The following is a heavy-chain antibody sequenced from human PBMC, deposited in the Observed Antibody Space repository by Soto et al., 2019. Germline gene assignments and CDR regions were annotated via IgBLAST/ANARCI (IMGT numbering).Heavy chain of an antibody. CDR1: GASVINDY. Sequence: QVQLQESGPGVVKPSETLSLTCTVTGASVINDYWNWIRQPPGKGLEWIGFVYDSGSTSYNSSLKSRLTISVDTSKNRFSLKLSSVTAADTAVYYCVRQVGATGSYSYAVWGQGTMVTVSS. J-gene: IGHJ3*01. D-gene: IGHD1-26*01. CDR3: VRQVGATGSYSYAV. CDR2: VYDSGST. V-gene: IGHV4-59*02.